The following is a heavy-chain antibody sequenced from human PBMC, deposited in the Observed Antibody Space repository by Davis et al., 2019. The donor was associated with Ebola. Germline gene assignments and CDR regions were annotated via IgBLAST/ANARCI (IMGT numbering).Heavy chain of an antibody. CDR2: INHSGST. CDR3: ASSLMITFGGAKGAFDI. V-gene: IGHV4-34*01. J-gene: IGHJ3*02. CDR1: GGSFSGYY. D-gene: IGHD3-16*01. Sequence: MPSETLSLTCVVYGGSFSGYYWSWIRQPPGKGLEWIGEINHSGSTNYNPSLKSRVTISVDTSKNQFSLKLSSVTAADTAVYYCASSLMITFGGAKGAFDIWGQGTMVTVSS.